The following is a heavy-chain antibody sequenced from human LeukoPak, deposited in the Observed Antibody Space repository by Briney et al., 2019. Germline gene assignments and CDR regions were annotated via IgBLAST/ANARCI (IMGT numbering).Heavy chain of an antibody. D-gene: IGHD5-18*01. CDR1: GFTFSSYW. J-gene: IGHJ4*02. CDR3: ARVVDTHFDY. Sequence: GGSLRLSCAASGFTFSSYWMHWVRQAPGKGLVWASRIKSDGSTTTYADSVKGRFTISRDNAKNTLYLQMNSLRAEDTAVYYCARVVDTHFDYWGQGTLVTVSS. CDR2: IKSDGSTT. V-gene: IGHV3-74*01.